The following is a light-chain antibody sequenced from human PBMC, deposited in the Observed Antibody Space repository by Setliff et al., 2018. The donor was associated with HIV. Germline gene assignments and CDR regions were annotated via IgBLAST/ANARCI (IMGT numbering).Light chain of an antibody. J-gene: IGLJ1*01. CDR1: SSDVGGYDF. Sequence: QSALAQPASVSGSPGQSITISCIGTSSDVGGYDFVSWYQQRPGKAPKLIIFDVSERPSGVSHRFSGSKSGNTASLTISGLQTEDEADYFCASYRSPATYVFGMGTKGTV. CDR3: ASYRSPATYV. V-gene: IGLV2-14*03. CDR2: DVS.